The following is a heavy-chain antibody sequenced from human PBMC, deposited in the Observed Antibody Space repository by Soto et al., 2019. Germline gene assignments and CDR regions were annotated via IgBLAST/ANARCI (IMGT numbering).Heavy chain of an antibody. J-gene: IGHJ6*02. Sequence: GGSLRLSCAASGFTFSSYDMHWVRQATGKGLEWVSAIGTAGDTYYPGSVKGRFTISRENAKNSLYLQMNSLRAEDTAVYYCARALGYYDSSGYYLSGYGMDVWGQGTTVTVSS. CDR1: GFTFSSYD. CDR2: IGTAGDT. V-gene: IGHV3-13*01. D-gene: IGHD3-22*01. CDR3: ARALGYYDSSGYYLSGYGMDV.